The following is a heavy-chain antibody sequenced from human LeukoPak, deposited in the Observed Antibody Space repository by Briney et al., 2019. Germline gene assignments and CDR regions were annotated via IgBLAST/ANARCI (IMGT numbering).Heavy chain of an antibody. CDR2: ISGSGGST. Sequence: GGSLRLSCAASGFTFSSYAMSWARQAPGKGLEWVSAISGSGGSTYYADSVKGRFTISRDNSKNTLYLQMNSLRAEDTAVYYCAKVYSMIVVVSHFDYWGQGTLVSVSS. CDR3: AKVYSMIVVVSHFDY. V-gene: IGHV3-23*01. D-gene: IGHD3-22*01. J-gene: IGHJ4*02. CDR1: GFTFSSYA.